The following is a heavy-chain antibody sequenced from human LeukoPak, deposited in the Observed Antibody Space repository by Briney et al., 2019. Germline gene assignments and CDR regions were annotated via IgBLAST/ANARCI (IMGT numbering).Heavy chain of an antibody. J-gene: IGHJ4*02. CDR1: GAFTSRYY. CDR2: IFYSGKS. CDR3: TRIDPLGFFDQ. D-gene: IGHD6-25*01. Sequence: SETLSLTCSVSGAFTSRYYWSWVRQPLGQGLEWIGNIFYSGKSKYNPSLTSRISMSVDTSKTQFSLELTSVTAADTAVYYCTRIDPLGFFDQWGPGNLVTVSS. V-gene: IGHV4-59*08.